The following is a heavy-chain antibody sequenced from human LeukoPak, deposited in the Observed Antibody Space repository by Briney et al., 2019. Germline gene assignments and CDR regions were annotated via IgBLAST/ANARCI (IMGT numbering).Heavy chain of an antibody. CDR1: GYSFTSYW. V-gene: IGHV5-51*01. J-gene: IGHJ3*02. D-gene: IGHD3-16*02. Sequence: GESLKISCKGSGYSFTSYWIGWVRQMPGKGLEWMGIIYPGDSDTRYSPLLQGQVTISADKSISTAYLQWSSLKASDTAMYYCARSLYYDYVWGSYRYIGAFDIWGQGTMVTVSS. CDR3: ARSLYYDYVWGSYRYIGAFDI. CDR2: IYPGDSDT.